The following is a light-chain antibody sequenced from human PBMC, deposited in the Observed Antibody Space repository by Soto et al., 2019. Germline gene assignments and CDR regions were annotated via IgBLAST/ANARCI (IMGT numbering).Light chain of an antibody. Sequence: QSVLTQPASVSGSPGQSITISCTGTNSDVGGYNYVSWYQQHPGKAPELMIYEVSHRPSGVSNRFSGSKSGNTASLTISGLQADDEADYYCNSHTSSNTRVFGTGTKVTVL. V-gene: IGLV2-14*01. J-gene: IGLJ1*01. CDR2: EVS. CDR3: NSHTSSNTRV. CDR1: NSDVGGYNY.